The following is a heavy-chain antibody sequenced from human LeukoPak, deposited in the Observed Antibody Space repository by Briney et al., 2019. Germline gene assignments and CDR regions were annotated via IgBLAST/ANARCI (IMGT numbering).Heavy chain of an antibody. CDR2: ISGSGNTM. D-gene: IGHD5-24*01. V-gene: IGHV3-48*03. CDR1: GFTFSNYE. J-gene: IGHJ4*02. Sequence: GGSLTLSCAASGFTFSNYEMDWVRQAPGQRLEWISYISGSGNTMYYADSVKGRFTISRDNAKDSLSLQLNSLRVEDTAVYYCARDAGIDGTDFDYWGQGALVTVSS. CDR3: ARDAGIDGTDFDY.